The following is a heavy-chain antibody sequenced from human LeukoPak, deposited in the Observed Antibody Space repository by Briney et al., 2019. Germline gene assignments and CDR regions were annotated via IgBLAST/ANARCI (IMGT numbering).Heavy chain of an antibody. D-gene: IGHD5-24*01. CDR1: GGTFSSYA. J-gene: IGHJ5*02. Sequence: GASVKVSCKAPGGTFSSYAISWVRQAPGQGLEWMGGIIPIFGTANYAQKFQGRVTITTDESTSTAYMELSSLRSEDTAVYYCTLWPQANWFDPWGQGTLVTVSS. V-gene: IGHV1-69*05. CDR2: IIPIFGTA. CDR3: TLWPQANWFDP.